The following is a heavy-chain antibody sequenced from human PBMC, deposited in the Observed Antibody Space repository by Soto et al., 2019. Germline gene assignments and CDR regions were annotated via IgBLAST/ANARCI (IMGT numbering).Heavy chain of an antibody. D-gene: IGHD3-3*01. V-gene: IGHV4-61*01. J-gene: IGHJ5*02. Sequence: ASETLSLTCSVSGDSVSSDSYYWSWIRQPPGKPLEWIGYIYHSGSTSYNPSLQSRVTLSMNTSRNQFSLKLTSVTAADTAMYYCAREGGVIRLSHWLEPWGQGTLVT. CDR2: IYHSGST. CDR1: GDSVSSDSYY. CDR3: AREGGVIRLSHWLEP.